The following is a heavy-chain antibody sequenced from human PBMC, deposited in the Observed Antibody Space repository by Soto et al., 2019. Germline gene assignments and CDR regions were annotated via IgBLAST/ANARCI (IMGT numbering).Heavy chain of an antibody. D-gene: IGHD7-27*01. Sequence: ASVKVSCKASGYTFTSYGVSWVRQAPGQGLEWMGWISAYNGNTNYAQKLQGRVTMTTDTSTSTAYMELRSLRSDDTAVYYCARLSGNYWGREDYFDYWGQGTLVTVSS. V-gene: IGHV1-18*01. CDR2: ISAYNGNT. J-gene: IGHJ4*02. CDR1: GYTFTSYG. CDR3: ARLSGNYWGREDYFDY.